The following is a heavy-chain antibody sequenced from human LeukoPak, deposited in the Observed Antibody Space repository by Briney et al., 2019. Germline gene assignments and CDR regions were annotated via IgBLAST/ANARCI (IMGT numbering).Heavy chain of an antibody. CDR1: GYTFTNYD. CDR2: MKPSSDNT. V-gene: IGHV1-8*01. CDR3: TRGDY. J-gene: IGHJ4*02. Sequence: ASVKVSCKPSGYTFTNYDINWVRQATGQGLEWMGWMKPSSDNTGYAQKFQGRITMTRNTSISTAYMELSSLRSEDTAVYYCTRGDYWGQGTLVTVSS.